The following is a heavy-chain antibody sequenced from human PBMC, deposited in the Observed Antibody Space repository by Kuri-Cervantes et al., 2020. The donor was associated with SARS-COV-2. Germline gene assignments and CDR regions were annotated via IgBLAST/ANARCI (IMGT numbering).Heavy chain of an antibody. CDR2: IYSGGST. D-gene: IGHD2-8*01. CDR1: GFTVSSNY. Sequence: GESLKISCAASGFTVSSNYMSWVRQAPGKGLEWVSVIYSGGSTYYADSVKGRFTISRDNANSSLYLQMNYLGAGDTAVYYCAKGHCTNGVCLDYFDYWGQGTLVTVSS. CDR3: AKGHCTNGVCLDYFDY. V-gene: IGHV3-53*01. J-gene: IGHJ4*02.